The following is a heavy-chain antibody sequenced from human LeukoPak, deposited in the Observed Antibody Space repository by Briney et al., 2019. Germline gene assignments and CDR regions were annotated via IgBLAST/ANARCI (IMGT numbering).Heavy chain of an antibody. Sequence: SETLSLTCTVSGGSISSYYWSWIRQPAGKGLEWIGRIYTSGSTNYNPSLKSRVTMSVDTSKNQLSLKLSSVTAADTAVYYCARDASGSYYGYLDYWGQGTLVTVSS. CDR2: IYTSGST. CDR3: ARDASGSYYGYLDY. V-gene: IGHV4-4*07. J-gene: IGHJ4*02. CDR1: GGSISSYY. D-gene: IGHD1-26*01.